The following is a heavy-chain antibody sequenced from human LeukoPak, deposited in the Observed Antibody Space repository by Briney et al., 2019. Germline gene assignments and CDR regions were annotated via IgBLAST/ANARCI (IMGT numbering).Heavy chain of an antibody. CDR2: IYYTGST. CDR1: GGSISNYY. D-gene: IGHD3-9*01. CDR3: ARGGGGGVLRYFDWLLYHYFDY. Sequence: SETLSLTCTVSGGSISNYYWNWIRQPPGKGLEWIGYIYYTGSTNYNPSLKSRVTMSVDTSKNQFSLNLKSVTPEDTAVYYCARGGGGGVLRYFDWLLYHYFDYWGQGTLVTVSS. J-gene: IGHJ4*02. V-gene: IGHV4-59*01.